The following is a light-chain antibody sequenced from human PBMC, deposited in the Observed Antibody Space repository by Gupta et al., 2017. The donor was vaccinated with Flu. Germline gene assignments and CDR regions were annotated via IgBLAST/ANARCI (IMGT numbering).Light chain of an antibody. CDR2: KAS. Sequence: PSPLSASVGDRVTITCRASQSISSWLAWYQQKPGKAPKLLIYKASSLESGVPSRFSGTGSGTEFTLTISSLQPDDFATYYCHQYNSYSLTFGQGTKVEVK. J-gene: IGKJ1*01. CDR3: HQYNSYSLT. V-gene: IGKV1-5*03. CDR1: QSISSW.